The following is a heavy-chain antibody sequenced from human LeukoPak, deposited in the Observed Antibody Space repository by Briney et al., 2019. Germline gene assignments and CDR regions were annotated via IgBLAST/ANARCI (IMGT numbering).Heavy chain of an antibody. J-gene: IGHJ4*02. CDR2: IKSDGSST. V-gene: IGHV3-74*01. D-gene: IGHD2-21*02. CDR3: VRDKGDYYFDY. Sequence: GGSLRLSCAASGFTFSSYWMHWVRQAPGKGLVWVSRIKSDGSSTDYADSVKGRFTISRDNAKNTPYLQMSILRAEDTAVYYCVRDKGDYYFDYWGQGALVTVSS. CDR1: GFTFSSYW.